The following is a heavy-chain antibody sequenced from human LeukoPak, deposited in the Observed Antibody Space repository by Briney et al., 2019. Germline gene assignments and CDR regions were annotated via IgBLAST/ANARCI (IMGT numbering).Heavy chain of an antibody. D-gene: IGHD5-24*01. CDR1: GYSFTSHW. V-gene: IGHV5-51*01. CDR3: ARPLRDGYNSAYFDY. J-gene: IGHJ4*02. CDR2: IYPGDSDT. Sequence: GESLKISCKGSGYSFTSHWIGWVRQMPGKGLEWMGIIYPGDSDTRYSPSFQGQVTISADKSISTAYLQWSSLKASDTAMYYCARPLRDGYNSAYFDYWGQGTLVTVSS.